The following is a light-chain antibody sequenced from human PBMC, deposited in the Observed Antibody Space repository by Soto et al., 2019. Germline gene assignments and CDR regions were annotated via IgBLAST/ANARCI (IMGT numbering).Light chain of an antibody. J-gene: IGLJ2*01. CDR3: SSYAGSNNVV. CDR1: SSDVGGYNY. V-gene: IGLV2-8*01. Sequence: QSALTQPPSASGSPGQSVTISCTGTSSDVGGYNYVSWYQQHPGKAPKLMMYEVSKRPSGVPDRFSGSKSGNTGSLTVSGLQAEDEADYYCSSYAGSNNVVFGGGTKVTVL. CDR2: EVS.